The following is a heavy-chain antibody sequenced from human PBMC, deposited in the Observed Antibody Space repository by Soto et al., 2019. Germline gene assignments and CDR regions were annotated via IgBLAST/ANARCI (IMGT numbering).Heavy chain of an antibody. CDR3: ARLSGYYMGV. V-gene: IGHV3-23*01. J-gene: IGHJ6*03. CDR2: ISGSGGST. Sequence: GGPLRLSCAASGFTIINYAMSWVRQAPGKGLEWVSAISGSGGSTYYADSVKGRFTISRDNSKNTLYLQMNSLRAEDTAVYYCARLSGYYMGVWGKGTTVTVSS. CDR1: GFTIINYA. D-gene: IGHD1-26*01.